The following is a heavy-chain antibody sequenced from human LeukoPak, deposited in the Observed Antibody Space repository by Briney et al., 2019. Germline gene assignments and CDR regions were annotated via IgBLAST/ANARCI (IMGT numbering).Heavy chain of an antibody. CDR2: IKEDGSVK. CDR1: EFTFSRYW. J-gene: IGHJ6*03. D-gene: IGHD4-17*01. CDR3: ATAPLRGLDYYYMDV. V-gene: IGHV3-7*01. Sequence: GGSLRLSCAASEFTFSRYWMSWVRQAPGKGLEWVANIKEDGSVKNYLDSVRGRFTISRDNAKNSLYLQMNTLRAEDTAVYYCATAPLRGLDYYYMDVWGKGTTATVSS.